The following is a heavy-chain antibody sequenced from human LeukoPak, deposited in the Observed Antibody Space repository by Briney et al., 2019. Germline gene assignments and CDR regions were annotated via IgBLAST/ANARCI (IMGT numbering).Heavy chain of an antibody. CDR1: GYTFSTYP. D-gene: IGHD2-2*01. CDR2: INPNSGDT. CDR3: ARDYCSSTSCLFDY. J-gene: IGHJ4*02. Sequence: ASVKVSCKASGYTFSTYPMNWVRQAPGQGLEWMGRINPNSGDTNYAQKFQGRVTMTRDTSISTAYMELSRLTSDDTAVYYCARDYCSSTSCLFDYWGQGTLVTVSS. V-gene: IGHV1-2*06.